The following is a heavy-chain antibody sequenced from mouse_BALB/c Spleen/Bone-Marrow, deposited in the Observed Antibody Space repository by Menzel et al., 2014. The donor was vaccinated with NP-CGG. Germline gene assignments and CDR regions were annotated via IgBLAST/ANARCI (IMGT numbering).Heavy chain of an antibody. CDR2: INPYNGGT. CDR3: SLLGDY. J-gene: IGHJ2*01. D-gene: IGHD1-1*01. CDR1: GCTFTRYY. V-gene: IGHV1-53*01. Sequence: QVQLQQSGAELVKPGASVKLSCKASGCTFTRYYMYWVKQRPGQGLEWIGGINPYNGGTHFNEKFKSEATLTVDKSSSTAYMQLNSLTSEDSAVYYCSLLGDYWGQGTTLTVSS.